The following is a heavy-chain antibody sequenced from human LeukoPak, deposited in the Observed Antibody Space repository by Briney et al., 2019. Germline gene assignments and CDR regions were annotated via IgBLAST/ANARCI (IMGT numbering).Heavy chain of an antibody. Sequence: GASVKVSCKVSGYTLTELSNHWVRQAPGKGLEWMGGFDPENGERIYAQKFHGRVTMTEDTSTDTAYLELSSLTSGDTAVYYCAAGIAAAGTGSWGRGSLVTVSS. CDR3: AAGIAAAGTGS. CDR1: GYTLTELS. V-gene: IGHV1-24*01. CDR2: FDPENGER. D-gene: IGHD1-7*01. J-gene: IGHJ5*02.